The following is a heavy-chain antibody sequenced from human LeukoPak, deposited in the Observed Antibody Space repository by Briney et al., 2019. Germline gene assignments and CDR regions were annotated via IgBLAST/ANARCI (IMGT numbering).Heavy chain of an antibody. J-gene: IGHJ4*02. V-gene: IGHV3-7*03. CDR1: GFTFSSYW. CDR3: ARELVVPAAVTGDY. D-gene: IGHD2-2*01. Sequence: QTGGSLRLSCAASGFTFSSYWMSWVRQAPGKGLEWVANIKQDGSEKYYVDSVKGRFTISRDNAKNSLYLQMNGLRAEDTAVYYCARELVVPAAVTGDYWGQGTLVTVSS. CDR2: IKQDGSEK.